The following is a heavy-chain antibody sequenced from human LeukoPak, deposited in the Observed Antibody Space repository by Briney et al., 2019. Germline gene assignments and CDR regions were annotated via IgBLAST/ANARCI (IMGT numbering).Heavy chain of an antibody. CDR1: GGTFSSYA. CDR3: AREGGYSYGRRDYYYYYMDV. Sequence: GSSVMVSCKASGGTFSSYAISWVRQAPGQGLEWMGGIIPIFGTANYAQKFQGRVTITTDESTSTAYMELSSLRSEDTAVYYCAREGGYSYGRRDYYYYYMDVWGKGTTVTVSS. V-gene: IGHV1-69*05. D-gene: IGHD5-18*01. J-gene: IGHJ6*03. CDR2: IIPIFGTA.